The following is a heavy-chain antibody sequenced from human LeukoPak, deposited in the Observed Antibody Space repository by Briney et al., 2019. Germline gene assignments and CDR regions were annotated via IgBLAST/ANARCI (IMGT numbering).Heavy chain of an antibody. CDR1: GGSISSSNW. CDR2: IYHSGST. V-gene: IGHV4-4*02. D-gene: IGHD1-26*01. CDR3: VREAAVGYYFDS. Sequence: PSGTLSLTCAVSGGSISSSNWWSWVRQPPGKGLEWIGEIYHSGSTNYNSSLKSRLTISVDPSKQQFFLNLTSATAADTAVYYCVREAAVGYYFDSWGQGTLVTVSS. J-gene: IGHJ4*02.